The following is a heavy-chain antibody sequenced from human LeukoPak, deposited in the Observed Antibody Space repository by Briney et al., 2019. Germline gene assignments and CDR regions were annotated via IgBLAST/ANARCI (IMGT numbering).Heavy chain of an antibody. CDR1: GFTFSSYG. V-gene: IGHV3-30*18. D-gene: IGHD3-16*01. Sequence: PGGSLRLSCAASGFTFSSYGMHWVRQAPGKGLEWVAVISYDGSNKYYADSVKGRFTISRDNSKNTLYLQMNSLRAEDTAVYYCANGGFRLSYYFDYWGQGTLVTVSS. J-gene: IGHJ4*02. CDR2: ISYDGSNK. CDR3: ANGGFRLSYYFDY.